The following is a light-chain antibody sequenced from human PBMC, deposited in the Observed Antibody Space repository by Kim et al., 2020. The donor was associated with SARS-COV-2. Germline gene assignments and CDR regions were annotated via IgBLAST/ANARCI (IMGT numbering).Light chain of an antibody. Sequence: GQRVTISCSGSSSNIGSNTVNWYQQLPGTAPKLLIYSNIQRPSGVPDRFSGSKSGTSASLAISGLQSEDEADYYCAAWDDSLNGVVFGGGTQLTVL. J-gene: IGLJ2*01. V-gene: IGLV1-44*01. CDR3: AAWDDSLNGVV. CDR1: SSNIGSNT. CDR2: SNI.